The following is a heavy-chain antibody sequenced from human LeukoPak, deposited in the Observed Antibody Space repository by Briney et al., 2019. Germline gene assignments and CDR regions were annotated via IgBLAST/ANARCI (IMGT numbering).Heavy chain of an antibody. V-gene: IGHV4-59*10. CDR2: INISGST. Sequence: PSGTLCLTCAASGVAISSYSWSWIRQPPGKGLEWVWRINISGSTNYNPSPKSRVTMSVDTSKNKFSLQLSSVTAADTAVYYSAGWGPPGGYGSGYFDQWGQGTVVTVSS. D-gene: IGHD3-10*01. J-gene: IGHJ4*02. CDR1: GVAISSYS. CDR3: AGWGPPGGYGSGYFDQ.